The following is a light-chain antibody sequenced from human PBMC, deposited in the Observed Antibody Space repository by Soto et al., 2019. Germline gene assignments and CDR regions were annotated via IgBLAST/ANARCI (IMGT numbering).Light chain of an antibody. CDR2: AAS. CDR1: QDISSY. Sequence: DIQLTQSPSFLSASIGDRVTITCRASQDISSYLAWYHQEPGKAPKLLIYAASTLRSGVPSRFNGSGSGTDFTLTISSLQPEDFATYYCQQRNSYPRTFGQGTKVEMK. CDR3: QQRNSYPRT. J-gene: IGKJ1*01. V-gene: IGKV1-9*01.